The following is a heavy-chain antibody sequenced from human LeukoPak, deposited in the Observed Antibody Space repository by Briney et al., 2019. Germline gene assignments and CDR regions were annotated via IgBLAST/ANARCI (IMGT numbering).Heavy chain of an antibody. V-gene: IGHV3-48*04. CDR2: ISADAATL. J-gene: IGHJ4*02. CDR3: ARMYSSCYYGDYFDY. Sequence: GGSLRLSCAASGFTFSSYSMNWVRQAPGRGLEWVSYISADAATLKYADSVEGRFTVSRDNTKNSIYLKMSSLRVVDTAVYYCARMYSSCYYGDYFDYWGQGNLVSVAS. CDR1: GFTFSSYS. D-gene: IGHD2-15*01.